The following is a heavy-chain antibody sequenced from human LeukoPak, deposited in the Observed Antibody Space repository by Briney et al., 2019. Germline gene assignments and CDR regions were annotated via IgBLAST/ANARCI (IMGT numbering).Heavy chain of an antibody. CDR3: ARGGVSNSWYRTPDY. V-gene: IGHV1-18*01. CDR1: GYTFTNYG. J-gene: IGHJ4*02. CDR2: ISVYNGNA. Sequence: ASVKVSCKASGYTFTNYGISWVRQAPGQGLEWMGWISVYNGNANYVQKFQGRVTMTTDTSTSTAYMELRSLRSDDTAVYYCARGGVSNSWYRTPDYWGQGPLVTVSS. D-gene: IGHD6-13*01.